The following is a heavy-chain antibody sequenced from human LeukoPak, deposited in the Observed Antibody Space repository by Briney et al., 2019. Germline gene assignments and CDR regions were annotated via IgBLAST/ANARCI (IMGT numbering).Heavy chain of an antibody. J-gene: IGHJ6*02. Sequence: PGGSLRLSCAASGFTFSSYGMHRVRQAPGKGLEWVAVISYDGSNKYYADSVKGRFTISRDNSKNTLYLQMDSLRAEDTAVYYCAKDRIAVAGSYHGMDVWGQGTTVTVSS. CDR2: ISYDGSNK. CDR3: AKDRIAVAGSYHGMDV. V-gene: IGHV3-30*18. D-gene: IGHD6-19*01. CDR1: GFTFSSYG.